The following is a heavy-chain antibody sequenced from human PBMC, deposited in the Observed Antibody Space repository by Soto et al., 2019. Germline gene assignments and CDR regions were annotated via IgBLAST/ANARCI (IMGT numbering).Heavy chain of an antibody. Sequence: QAQLVQSGAELKKPGSSVKVSCKASGGNFSSYAISWLRQAPGQGLEWMGGIVPLFGTTNYAQKFKGRLMITADGSTTTAYMELGSLRFEDTAVYYCARARGLSLYNWFDPWGQGSPVTVSS. CDR2: IVPLFGTT. J-gene: IGHJ5*02. V-gene: IGHV1-69*01. CDR3: ARARGLSLYNWFDP. CDR1: GGNFSSYA. D-gene: IGHD2-15*01.